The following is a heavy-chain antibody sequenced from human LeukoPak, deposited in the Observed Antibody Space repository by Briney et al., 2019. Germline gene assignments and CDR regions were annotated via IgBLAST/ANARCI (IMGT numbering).Heavy chain of an antibody. J-gene: IGHJ4*02. CDR3: AKDSSIFGVVISLADY. D-gene: IGHD3-3*01. CDR1: GFIVSSSF. Sequence: GGSLRLSCAASGFIVSSSFMGWVRQAPGKGLEWVAFIRYDGSNKYYADSVKGRFTISRDNSKNTLYLQMNSLRAEDTAVYYCAKDSSIFGVVISLADYWGQGTLVTVSS. V-gene: IGHV3-30*02. CDR2: IRYDGSNK.